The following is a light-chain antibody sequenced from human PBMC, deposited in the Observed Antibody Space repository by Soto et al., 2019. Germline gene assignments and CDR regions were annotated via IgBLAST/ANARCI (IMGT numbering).Light chain of an antibody. CDR2: GAS. Sequence: EILLTQSPGTLSLSQGERATLSCRASQSVSSRYLAWYQQKPGQAPRLLIYGASSRATGIPDRFSGSGSGTEFTLTISSLQSEDFAVYYCQQYNNWPPITFGQGTRLEIK. J-gene: IGKJ5*01. V-gene: IGKV3-20*01. CDR1: QSVSSRY. CDR3: QQYNNWPPIT.